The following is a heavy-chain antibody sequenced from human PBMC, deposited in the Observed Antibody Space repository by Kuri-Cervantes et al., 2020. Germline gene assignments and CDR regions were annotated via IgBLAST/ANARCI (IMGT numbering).Heavy chain of an antibody. V-gene: IGHV3-9*01. J-gene: IGHJ4*02. Sequence: SLKISCAASGFTFDDYAMHWVRQAPGKGLEWVSGINWNSGSIGYADSVKGRFTISRDNAKNSVYLQMNSLRAEDTAVYFCARNTVGRAYFDYWGQGSLVTVSS. D-gene: IGHD4-23*01. CDR1: GFTFDDYA. CDR3: ARNTVGRAYFDY. CDR2: INWNSGSI.